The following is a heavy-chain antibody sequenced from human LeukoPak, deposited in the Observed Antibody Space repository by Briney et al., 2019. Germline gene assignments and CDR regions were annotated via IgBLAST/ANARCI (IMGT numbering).Heavy chain of an antibody. CDR3: ARDPYIAVAGTVPYYFDY. CDR2: TRNKANSYTT. D-gene: IGHD6-19*01. Sequence: GGSLRLSCAASGFTFSDHYMDWVRQAPGKGLEWVGRTRNKANSYTTEYAASVKGRFTISRDDSKNSLYLQMNSLKTEDTAVYYCARDPYIAVAGTVPYYFDYWGQGTLVTVSS. J-gene: IGHJ4*02. CDR1: GFTFSDHY. V-gene: IGHV3-72*01.